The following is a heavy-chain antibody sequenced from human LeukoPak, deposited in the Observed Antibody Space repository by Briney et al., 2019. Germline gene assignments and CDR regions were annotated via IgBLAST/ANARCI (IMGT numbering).Heavy chain of an antibody. D-gene: IGHD6-13*01. V-gene: IGHV3-11*01. CDR2: ISSSGSTI. Sequence: GGSLRLSCAASGFTFSDYYMSWIRQAPGKGLEWVSYISSSGSTIYYADSVKGRFTISRDNAKNSLYLQMNSLRVEDMALYYCAKAGSSNWSDGFDIRGQGTMVTVSS. J-gene: IGHJ3*02. CDR1: GFTFSDYY. CDR3: AKAGSSNWSDGFDI.